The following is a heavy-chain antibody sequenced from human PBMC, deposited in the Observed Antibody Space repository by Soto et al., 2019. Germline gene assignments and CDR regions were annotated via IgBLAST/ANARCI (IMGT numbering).Heavy chain of an antibody. J-gene: IGHJ6*02. V-gene: IGHV3-23*01. CDR2: IGESGTPT. CDR1: GFTFSSYA. D-gene: IGHD2-2*01. CDR3: ARYIPGVSYYGMDV. Sequence: GGALRLSCAASGFTFSSYAMKWVRQAPGKGLEWVSLIGESGTPTYYADSVKGRFTISRDNSGNTLFLEMYSLRAEDTAVYYCARYIPGVSYYGMDVWGQGTTVTVSS.